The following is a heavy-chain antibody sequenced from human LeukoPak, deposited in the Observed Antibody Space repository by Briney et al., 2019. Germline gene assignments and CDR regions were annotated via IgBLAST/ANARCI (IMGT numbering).Heavy chain of an antibody. V-gene: IGHV1-24*01. Sequence: ASLKVGCKVYGNTLTELSMHWVRQAPGKGLEWMGGFDPEDGETIYAQKFQGKVTMTEDTSTDTAYRELSSLRSGDTAVYYCATGGEICSSTSCPPYYYGMDVWGKGTTVTVSS. CDR2: FDPEDGET. CDR3: ATGGEICSSTSCPPYYYGMDV. CDR1: GNTLTELS. J-gene: IGHJ6*04. D-gene: IGHD2-2*01.